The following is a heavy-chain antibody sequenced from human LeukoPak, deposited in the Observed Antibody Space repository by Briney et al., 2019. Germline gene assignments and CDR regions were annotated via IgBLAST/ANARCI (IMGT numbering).Heavy chain of an antibody. CDR3: ARDIESGEWLARNWFDP. J-gene: IGHJ5*02. Sequence: PGGSLRLSCAASGFTFSSYEMNWVRQAPGKGLEWVSYISSSGSTIYYADSVKGRFTISRDNAKNSLYLQMNSLRAEDTAVYYCARDIESGEWLARNWFDPWGQGTLVTVSS. V-gene: IGHV3-48*03. CDR2: ISSSGSTI. CDR1: GFTFSSYE. D-gene: IGHD6-19*01.